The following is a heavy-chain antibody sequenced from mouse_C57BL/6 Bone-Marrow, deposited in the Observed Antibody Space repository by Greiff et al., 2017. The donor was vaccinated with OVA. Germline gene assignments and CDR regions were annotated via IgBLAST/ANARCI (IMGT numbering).Heavy chain of an antibody. J-gene: IGHJ3*01. V-gene: IGHV1-78*01. CDR2: IYPRYGST. CDR1: GYTFTDHT. CDR3: AIRGYDLWFAY. Sequence: QVQLQQSDAELVQPGASVKISCKVSGYTFTDHTIHWMKQRPEQGLEWLGYIYPRYGSTKYNEKFKGKATLTADKSSSTAYMQLNSLTSEDSAVYFCAIRGYDLWFAYWGQGTLVTVSA. D-gene: IGHD2-3*01.